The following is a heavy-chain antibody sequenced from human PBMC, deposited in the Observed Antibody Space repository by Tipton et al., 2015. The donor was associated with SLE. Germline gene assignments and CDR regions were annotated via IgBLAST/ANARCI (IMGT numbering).Heavy chain of an antibody. CDR1: GFTFSNSA. Sequence: AVSGFTFSNSAMSWVRQAPGKGLEWVSVVYGGGGTYYADSVKGRFTISRDNSKNTLYLQMNSLRAEDTAVYYCAKVRGSSSYWGQGTLVTVSS. D-gene: IGHD6-13*01. CDR3: AKVRGSSSY. CDR2: VYGGGGT. J-gene: IGHJ4*02. V-gene: IGHV3-23*03.